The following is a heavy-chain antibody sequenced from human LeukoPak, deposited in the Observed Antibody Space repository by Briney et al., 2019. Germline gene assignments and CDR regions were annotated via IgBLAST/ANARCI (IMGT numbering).Heavy chain of an antibody. CDR3: ARAGFSSGWSWGYYGMDV. J-gene: IGHJ6*04. CDR1: GYTFTSYY. CDR2: INPSGGST. V-gene: IGHV1-46*01. Sequence: ASVKVSCKASGYTFTSYYMHWVRQAPGQGLEWMGIINPSGGSTSYAQKFRGRVTMTRDTSTSTVYMELSSLRSEDTAVYYCARAGFSSGWSWGYYGMDVWGKGTTVTVSS. D-gene: IGHD6-19*01.